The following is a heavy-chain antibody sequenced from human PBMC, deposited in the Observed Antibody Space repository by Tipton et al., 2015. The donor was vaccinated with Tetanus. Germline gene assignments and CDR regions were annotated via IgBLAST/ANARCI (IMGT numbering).Heavy chain of an antibody. CDR2: IYPGDSDT. V-gene: IGHV5-51*01. D-gene: IGHD5-24*01. Sequence: WWSWVRQPPGKGLEWMGIIYPGDSDTRYSPSFQGQVTISADKSISTAYLQWSSLKASDTAMYYCARGNRRDGYNWRAYWGQGTLVTVSS. J-gene: IGHJ4*02. CDR1: W. CDR3: ARGNRRDGYNWRAY.